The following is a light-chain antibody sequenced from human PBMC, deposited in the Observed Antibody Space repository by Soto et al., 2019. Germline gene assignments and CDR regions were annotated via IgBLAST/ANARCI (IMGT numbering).Light chain of an antibody. J-gene: IGKJ2*01. V-gene: IGKV3-20*01. CDR3: QQYGSSPPYT. CDR2: GES. Sequence: EIVLTQSPGTLSLSPGERATLSCRASQSVSSNYLAWYQQKPGQAPRLVIYGESNRATGIPDRFSGSGSGTDFPLTINRLEPEDFAVYYCQQYGSSPPYTFGQGTKLDIK. CDR1: QSVSSNY.